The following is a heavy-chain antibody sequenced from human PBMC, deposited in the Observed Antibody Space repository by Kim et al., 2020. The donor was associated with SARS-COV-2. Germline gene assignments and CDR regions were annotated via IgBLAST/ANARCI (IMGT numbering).Heavy chain of an antibody. CDR3: AIFDYGEDY. Sequence: SETLSLTCTVSGGSISSSSYYWGWIRQPPGKGLEWIGSIYYSGSTYYNPSLKSRVTISVDTSKNQFSLKLSSVTAADTAVYYCAIFDYGEDYWGQGTLVTVSS. V-gene: IGHV4-39*01. CDR2: IYYSGST. CDR1: GGSISSSSYY. J-gene: IGHJ4*02. D-gene: IGHD4-17*01.